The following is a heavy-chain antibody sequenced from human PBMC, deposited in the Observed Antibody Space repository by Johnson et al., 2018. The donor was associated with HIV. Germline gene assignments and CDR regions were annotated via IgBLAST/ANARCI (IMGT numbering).Heavy chain of an antibody. J-gene: IGHJ3*02. CDR1: GFTFSSYG. CDR3: AQEGPLTVTTVMDAFDI. V-gene: IGHV3-30*18. D-gene: IGHD4-17*01. CDR2: ISYDGSNK. Sequence: QMQLVESGGGVVQPGRSLRLSCAASGFTFSSYGMHWVRQAPGKGLEWVAVISYDGSNKYYADSVKGRFTISRDNSKNTLYLQMNSLRAEDTAVYYCAQEGPLTVTTVMDAFDIWGQGTMVTVSS.